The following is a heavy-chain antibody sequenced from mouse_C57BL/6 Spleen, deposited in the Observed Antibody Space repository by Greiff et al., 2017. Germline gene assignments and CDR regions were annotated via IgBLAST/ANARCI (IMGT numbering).Heavy chain of an antibody. V-gene: IGHV5-4*01. CDR1: GFTFSSYA. D-gene: IGHD2-4*01. CDR3: ARDRGDDYDVEDYFDY. J-gene: IGHJ2*01. Sequence: EVQLVESGGGLVKPGGSLKLSCAASGFTFSSYAMSWVRQTPEKRLEWVATISDGGSYTYYPDNVKGRFTISRDNAKNNLYLQMSHLKSEDTAMYYCARDRGDDYDVEDYFDYWGQGTTLTVSS. CDR2: ISDGGSYT.